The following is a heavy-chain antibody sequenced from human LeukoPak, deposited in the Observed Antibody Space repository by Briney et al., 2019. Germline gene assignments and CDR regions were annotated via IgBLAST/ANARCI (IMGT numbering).Heavy chain of an antibody. CDR3: ARNSEYRLDY. J-gene: IGHJ4*02. D-gene: IGHD1-1*01. V-gene: IGHV5-51*01. Sequence: GESRQISSQVSRFGFTSFWIGWARPMPGKGLEGMDSIDTGYSDTRYSPSFQGQVTISADKSISTAYRQWSSLKALDTAMYSCARNSEYRLDYWGQGTLVTVSS. CDR1: RFGFTSFW. CDR2: IDTGYSDT.